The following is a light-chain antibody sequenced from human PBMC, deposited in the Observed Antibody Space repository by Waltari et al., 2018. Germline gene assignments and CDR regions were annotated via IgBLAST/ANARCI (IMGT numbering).Light chain of an antibody. CDR2: DNS. V-gene: IGLV1-51*01. CDR1: SSHIGNHF. CDR3: GTWDSSLSAVV. J-gene: IGLJ2*01. Sequence: QSVLTQPPSVSAAPGPRVTIHCSGSSSHIGNHFVSWYQQFPGTAPKLLIYDNSKRSSGIPDRFSGSKSGTSATLGIIGLQTGDEADYYCGTWDSSLSAVVFGGGTKLTV.